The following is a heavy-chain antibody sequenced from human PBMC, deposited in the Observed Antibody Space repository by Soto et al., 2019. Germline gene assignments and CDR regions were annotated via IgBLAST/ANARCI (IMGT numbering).Heavy chain of an antibody. J-gene: IGHJ4*02. D-gene: IGHD4-4*01. Sequence: QEQLVESGGGVVQPGTSQRLSCGASGFSFSSYGMHWVRQAPGKGLEWVAFITYDGSDTYYVDSVKGRFTVSRHNSKNTLYLQMNSLKPEDTSIYYCAKDSVFEYSFGQHGFDSWGQGTLVTVSS. V-gene: IGHV3-30*18. CDR1: GFSFSSYG. CDR2: ITYDGSDT. CDR3: AKDSVFEYSFGQHGFDS.